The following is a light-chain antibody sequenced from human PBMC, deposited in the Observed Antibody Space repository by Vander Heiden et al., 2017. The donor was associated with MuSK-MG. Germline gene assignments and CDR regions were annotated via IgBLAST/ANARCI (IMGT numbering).Light chain of an antibody. V-gene: IGLV1-44*01. CDR1: SSNIGSNT. CDR3: AAWDDSLNGVV. Sequence: QSVLTQPPSASETPGQRVTISCSGSSSNIGSNTVNWYQQLPGTAPKLLIYSNNQRPSGVPDRFSGSQSGTSASLAISGLQSEDEADYYCAAWDDSLNGVVFGGGTKLTVL. J-gene: IGLJ2*01. CDR2: SNN.